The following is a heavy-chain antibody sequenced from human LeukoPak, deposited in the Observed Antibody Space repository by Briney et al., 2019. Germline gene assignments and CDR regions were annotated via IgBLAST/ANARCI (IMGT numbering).Heavy chain of an antibody. Sequence: SETLSLTCTVSGGSISSYYWSWIRQPPGKGLEWIGYIYYSGSTNYNPSLKSRVTISVDTSKNQFSLKLSSATAADTAVYYCARHGSGSYYYGMDVWGQGTTVTVSS. CDR1: GGSISSYY. V-gene: IGHV4-59*08. CDR2: IYYSGST. D-gene: IGHD3-10*01. J-gene: IGHJ6*02. CDR3: ARHGSGSYYYGMDV.